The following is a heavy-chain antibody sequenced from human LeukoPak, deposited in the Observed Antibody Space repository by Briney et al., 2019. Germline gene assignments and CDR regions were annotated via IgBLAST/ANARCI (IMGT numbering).Heavy chain of an antibody. CDR1: GFAFSGSA. D-gene: IGHD3-16*01. CDR3: TRLRVDEGEFMSWFDP. Sequence: GGSLRLSCAASGFAFSGSAMHWVRQTPGKGRECIGRIRNKFYHYPTAYSASVKGRFTSSRDDSKNKAYLQMNSLKNEDTALYYFTRLRVDEGEFMSWFDPWGQGTLVTVSS. J-gene: IGHJ5*02. CDR2: IRNKFYHYPT. V-gene: IGHV3-73*01.